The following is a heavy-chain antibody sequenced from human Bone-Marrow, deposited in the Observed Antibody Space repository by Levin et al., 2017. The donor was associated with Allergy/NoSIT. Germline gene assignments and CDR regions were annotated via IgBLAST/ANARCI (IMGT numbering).Heavy chain of an antibody. CDR2: ITGSAGST. CDR3: AKRVVGTMGLYCWDY. V-gene: IGHV3-23*01. J-gene: IGHJ4*02. Sequence: GGSLRLSCAASGFTFSNYAMSWVRRAPGKGLEWVSAITGSAGSTYYADSVKGRFTISRDNSKNTVYLQMNGLTAEDTAVYYCAKRVVGTMGLYCWDYWGQGTLVTVSS. D-gene: IGHD2-8*02. CDR1: GFTFSNYA.